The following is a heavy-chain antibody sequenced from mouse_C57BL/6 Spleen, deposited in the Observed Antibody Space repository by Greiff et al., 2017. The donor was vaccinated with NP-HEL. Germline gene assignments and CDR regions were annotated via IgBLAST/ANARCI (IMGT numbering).Heavy chain of an antibody. CDR1: GYTFTSYW. J-gene: IGHJ3*01. CDR3: ARDDGNYVSWFAY. V-gene: IGHV1-52*01. D-gene: IGHD2-1*01. CDR2: IDPSDSET. Sequence: QVQLQQPGAELVRPGSSVKLSCKASGYTFTSYWMHWVKQRPIQGLEWIGNIDPSDSETHYNQKFKDKATLTVDKSSSTAYMQLSSLTSEDSAVYYCARDDGNYVSWFAYWGQGTLVTVSA.